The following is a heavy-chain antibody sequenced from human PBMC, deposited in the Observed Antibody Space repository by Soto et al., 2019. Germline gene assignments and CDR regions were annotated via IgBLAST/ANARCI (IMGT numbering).Heavy chain of an antibody. D-gene: IGHD3-22*01. V-gene: IGHV4-34*01. CDR1: GASFSDYS. CDR2: INDSGST. J-gene: IGHJ4*02. CDR3: ARGSHKPRSYDSSGFYHYVDY. Sequence: SETLSLTCAAYGASFSDYSWTWIRQPPGKGREWIGEINDSGSTNYTPSLERWVNISRDTSKNRFSLKLSSVTAADTAVYYCARGSHKPRSYDSSGFYHYVDYWGQGSLVTVSS.